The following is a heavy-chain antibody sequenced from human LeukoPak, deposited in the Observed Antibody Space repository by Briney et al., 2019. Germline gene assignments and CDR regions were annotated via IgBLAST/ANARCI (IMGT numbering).Heavy chain of an antibody. J-gene: IGHJ5*02. CDR1: DGSISSNNYY. Sequence: SETLSLTCTVSDGSISSNNYYWAWIRQPPGKGLEWIANIFYTGSTYYNPSLKSRVTISIDTSKNQFSLRLSSVTATGTAVYYCARLNKPGWFDPWGQGTLVTVSS. V-gene: IGHV4-39*01. CDR3: ARLNKPGWFDP. CDR2: IFYTGST. D-gene: IGHD1-14*01.